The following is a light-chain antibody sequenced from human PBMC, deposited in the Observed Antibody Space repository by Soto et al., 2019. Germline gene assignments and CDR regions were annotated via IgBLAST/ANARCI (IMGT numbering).Light chain of an antibody. Sequence: EIVLTQFPATLSLSPGERATLSCRASQSVSRYLAWYQQKPGRAPKLLIYDASNRATGVPARFSGSGSGTDFTLTISSLEPEDFAVYYCQERSNWLITFGQGTRLEIK. CDR3: QERSNWLIT. CDR2: DAS. V-gene: IGKV3-11*01. CDR1: QSVSRY. J-gene: IGKJ5*01.